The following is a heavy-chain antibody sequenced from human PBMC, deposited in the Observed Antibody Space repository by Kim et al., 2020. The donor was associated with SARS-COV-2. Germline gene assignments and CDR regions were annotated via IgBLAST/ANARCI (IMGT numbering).Heavy chain of an antibody. CDR3: TTARGGHY. V-gene: IGHV3-15*06. J-gene: IGHJ4*02. D-gene: IGHD3-16*01. CDR2: DGGTT. Sequence: DGGTTNYAAPVKGRFTISRDDSKNTLYLQMNSLKPEDTAIYYCTTARGGHYWGQGTLVIVSS.